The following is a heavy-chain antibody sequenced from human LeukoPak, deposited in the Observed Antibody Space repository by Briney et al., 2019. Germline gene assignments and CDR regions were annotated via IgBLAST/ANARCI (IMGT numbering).Heavy chain of an antibody. CDR2: VYHTGSA. V-gene: IGHV4-59*02. D-gene: IGHD6-19*01. Sequence: KPSETLSLTCTVSGGPVTNYYWSWIRQPPGKGLEYIGYVYHTGSANYNPSLLDRLTISIDTSKNQFSLKLRSVTAADTAVYYCARDRIQWLQGASHIWGQGTMVTVSS. CDR3: ARDRIQWLQGASHI. J-gene: IGHJ3*02. CDR1: GGPVTNYY.